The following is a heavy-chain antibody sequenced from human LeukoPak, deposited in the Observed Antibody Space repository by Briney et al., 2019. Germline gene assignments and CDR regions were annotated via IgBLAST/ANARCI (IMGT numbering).Heavy chain of an antibody. V-gene: IGHV1-69*13. Sequence: ASVKVSCKASGGTFSSYAISWVRQAPGQGLEWMGGIIPIFGTANYAQKFQGRVTITADESTSTAYMELSSLRSEDTAVYYCASVVPAAPNYYYGMDVWGQGTTVTVSS. CDR3: ASVVPAAPNYYYGMDV. D-gene: IGHD2-2*01. CDR2: IIPIFGTA. J-gene: IGHJ6*02. CDR1: GGTFSSYA.